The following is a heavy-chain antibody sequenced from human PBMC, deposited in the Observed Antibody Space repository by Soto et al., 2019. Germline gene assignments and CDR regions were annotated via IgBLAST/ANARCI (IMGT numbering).Heavy chain of an antibody. CDR2: IYYSGST. J-gene: IGHJ5*02. CDR1: GGSISSGDYY. Sequence: KTSETLSLTCTVSGGSISSGDYYWSWIRQPPGKGLEWIGYIYYSGSTYYNPSLKSRVTISVDTSKNQFSLKLSSVTAADTAVYYCARAGQGGKWFDPWGQGTLVTVSS. D-gene: IGHD3-16*01. V-gene: IGHV4-30-4*01. CDR3: ARAGQGGKWFDP.